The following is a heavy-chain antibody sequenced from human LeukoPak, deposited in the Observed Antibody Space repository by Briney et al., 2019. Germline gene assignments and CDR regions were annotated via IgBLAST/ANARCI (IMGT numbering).Heavy chain of an antibody. J-gene: IGHJ5*02. V-gene: IGHV3-30*03. D-gene: IGHD2-2*01. CDR1: GFTFSSYG. Sequence: QPGRSLRLSCAASGFTFSSYGMHWVRQAPGKGLEWVAVISYDGSNKYYADSVKGRFTISRDNSKNTLYLQMNSLRAEDTAVYYCARGKDIVVVPAAIGVRSWFDPWGQGTLVTVSS. CDR3: ARGKDIVVVPAAIGVRSWFDP. CDR2: ISYDGSNK.